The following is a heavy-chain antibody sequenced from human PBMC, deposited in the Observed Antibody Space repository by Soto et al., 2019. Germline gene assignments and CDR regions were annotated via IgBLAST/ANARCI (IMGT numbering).Heavy chain of an antibody. D-gene: IGHD2-2*01. J-gene: IGHJ6*03. CDR1: GFTFSSYA. V-gene: IGHV3-23*01. CDR3: AKDRGGPAAIPYYYMDV. CDR2: ISGSGGST. Sequence: GGSLRLSCAASGFTFSSYAMSWFRQAPGKGLEWVSAISGSGGSTYYADSVKGRFTISRDNSKNTLYLQMNSLRAEDTAVYYCAKDRGGPAAIPYYYMDVWGKGTTVTVSS.